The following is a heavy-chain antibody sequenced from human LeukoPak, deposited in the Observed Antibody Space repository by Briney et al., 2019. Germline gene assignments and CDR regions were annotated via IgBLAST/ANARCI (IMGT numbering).Heavy chain of an antibody. J-gene: IGHJ4*02. D-gene: IGHD6-19*01. CDR2: ISGSGGST. V-gene: IGHV3-23*01. Sequence: PGGSLRLSCAASGFTFSSYSMSWVRQAPGKGLEWVSAISGSGGSTYYADSVKGRFTISRDNSKNTLYLQMNSLRAEDTAVYYCAKDLIAEDPYSSGWYVNAGPLDYWGQGTLVTVSS. CDR1: GFTFSSYS. CDR3: AKDLIAEDPYSSGWYVNAGPLDY.